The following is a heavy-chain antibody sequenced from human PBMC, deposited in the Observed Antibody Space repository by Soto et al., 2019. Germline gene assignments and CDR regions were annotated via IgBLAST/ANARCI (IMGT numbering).Heavy chain of an antibody. J-gene: IGHJ5*02. Sequence: GGSLRLSCAGSGFTFDDYAMHWVRQAPGKGLEWVSGISWNSGTIGYADSVKGRFTISRDNAKNSLYLQMSSLRAEDTALYYCAKAHSTGWLKENWFDPWGQGTLGTGSS. V-gene: IGHV3-9*01. CDR2: ISWNSGTI. D-gene: IGHD6-19*01. CDR1: GFTFDDYA. CDR3: AKAHSTGWLKENWFDP.